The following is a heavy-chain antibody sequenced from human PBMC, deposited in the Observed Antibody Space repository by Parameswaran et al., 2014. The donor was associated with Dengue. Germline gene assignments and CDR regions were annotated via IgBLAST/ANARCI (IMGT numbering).Heavy chain of an antibody. D-gene: IGHD3-3*01. CDR2: IYYSGST. V-gene: IGHV4-31*02. J-gene: IGHJ6*03. Sequence: RWIRQPPGKGLEWIGYIYYSGSTYYNPSLKSRVTISVDTSKNQFSLKLSSVTAADTAVYYCASTYDFWSGYYGYYMDVWGKGTTVTVSS. CDR3: ASTYDFWSGYYGYYMDV.